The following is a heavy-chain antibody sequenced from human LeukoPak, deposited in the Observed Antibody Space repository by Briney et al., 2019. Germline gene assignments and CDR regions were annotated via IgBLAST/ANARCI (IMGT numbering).Heavy chain of an antibody. CDR1: AYTFSSHG. J-gene: IGHJ4*02. CDR2: SNGAGDNT. Sequence: QTGGSLRLSCAASAYTFSSHGLTWVRQAQGKGLEWVSTSNGAGDNTYYAETVKGRFTISRDNSKNTLYLQMHSLRAEDTAIYYCAKVSVCYGCYLDYWGQGTLVTVS. V-gene: IGHV3-23*01. CDR3: AKVSVCYGCYLDY. D-gene: IGHD3-16*01.